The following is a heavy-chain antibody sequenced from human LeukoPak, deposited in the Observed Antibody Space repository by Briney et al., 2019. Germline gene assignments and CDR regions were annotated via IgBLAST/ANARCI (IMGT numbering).Heavy chain of an antibody. CDR2: MSSRGTTI. V-gene: IGHV3-11*01. CDR3: ARDHGQWLVKGNWFDP. J-gene: IGHJ5*02. CDR1: GFIFSDYY. Sequence: KPGGSLRLSYAASGFIFSDYYMSWIRQAPGKGLEWVSYMSSRGTTIYYADSVKGGFTISRDNAKNSLYLQMNSLRVEDTAVYYCARDHGQWLVKGNWFDPWGQGTLVTVSS. D-gene: IGHD6-19*01.